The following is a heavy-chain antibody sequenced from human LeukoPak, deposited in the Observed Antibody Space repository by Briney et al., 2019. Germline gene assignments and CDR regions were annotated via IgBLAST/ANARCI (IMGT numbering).Heavy chain of an antibody. CDR3: ARDREGYSSYGILEY. V-gene: IGHV1-69*05. J-gene: IGHJ4*02. D-gene: IGHD5-18*01. CDR1: GGTFSSYA. CDR2: IIPIFGTA. Sequence: SVKVSCKASGGTFSSYAISWVRQAPGQGLEWMGRIIPIFGTANYAQKFQGRLTITTDEYTSTAYMELSSLRSEDTAVYYCARDREGYSSYGILEYWGQETLVTVSS.